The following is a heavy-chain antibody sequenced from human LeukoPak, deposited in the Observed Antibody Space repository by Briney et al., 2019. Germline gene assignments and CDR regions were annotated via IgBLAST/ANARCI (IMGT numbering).Heavy chain of an antibody. V-gene: IGHV4-38-2*02. CDR1: GYSISSGYY. CDR2: IYHSGST. D-gene: IGHD6-19*01. J-gene: IGHJ6*03. Sequence: SETLSLTCTVSGYSISSGYYWGWIRQPPGKWLEWIGSIYHSGSTYYNPSLKSRVTISVDTSKNQFSLKLSSVTAADTAVYYCARIPYSSGWFGTYYYYYMDVWGKGTTVTVSS. CDR3: ARIPYSSGWFGTYYYYYMDV.